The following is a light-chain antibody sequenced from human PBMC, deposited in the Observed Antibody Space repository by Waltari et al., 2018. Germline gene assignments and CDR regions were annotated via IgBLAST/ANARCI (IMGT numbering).Light chain of an antibody. CDR2: GKD. Sequence: SSELTQDPAVSVALGQTARFTCQGDSLRTSYASWYQVKPGQAPVLVIYGKDKRPSGIPDRISGHSSGTTSSLTITGAQAEDEADYYCSSRMLFAGGTKVTV. V-gene: IGLV3-19*01. CDR1: SLRTSY. CDR3: SSRML. J-gene: IGLJ3*02.